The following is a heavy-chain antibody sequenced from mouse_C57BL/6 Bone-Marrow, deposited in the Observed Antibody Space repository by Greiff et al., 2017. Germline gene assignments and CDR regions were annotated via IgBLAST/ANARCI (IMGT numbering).Heavy chain of an antibody. Sequence: QLQQPGAELVKPGASVKLSCKASGYTFTSYWMHWVKQRPGQGLEWIGMIHPSSGSTNYNEKFKRKATLTVDKSSSPAYMQLSSLTSEDSAVYYCAKVYSYYHWYFDVWGTGTTVTVAS. CDR1: GYTFTSYW. V-gene: IGHV1-64*01. CDR2: IHPSSGST. D-gene: IGHD2-12*01. CDR3: AKVYSYYHWYFDV. J-gene: IGHJ1*03.